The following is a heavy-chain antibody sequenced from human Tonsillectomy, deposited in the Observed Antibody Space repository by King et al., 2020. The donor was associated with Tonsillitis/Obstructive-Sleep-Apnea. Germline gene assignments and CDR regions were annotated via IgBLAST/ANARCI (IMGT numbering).Heavy chain of an antibody. J-gene: IGHJ5*02. CDR3: ASEGGDFWSGYYYNWFDP. Sequence: VQLQESGPGLVKPSETLSLTCTVSNGSISTYYWSWIRQPPGKGLEWIGYIYYTGITNYNPSLESRVTISVDTSKNQLSLQLSSVTAADTAVYYCASEGGDFWSGYYYNWFDPWGQGTLVTVSA. V-gene: IGHV4-59*01. CDR2: IYYTGIT. CDR1: NGSISTYY. D-gene: IGHD3-3*01.